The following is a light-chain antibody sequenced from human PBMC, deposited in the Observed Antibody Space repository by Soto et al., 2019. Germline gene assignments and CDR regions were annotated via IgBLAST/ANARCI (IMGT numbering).Light chain of an antibody. V-gene: IGKV1-5*01. CDR2: DAS. CDR3: QQYNNYPWP. J-gene: IGKJ1*01. Sequence: GDRVTITCRASQSISSWLAWYQQKPGKAPKFLIYDASSLESGVPSRFSGSGSGTEFTLTISSLQPDDFATYYCQQYNNYPWPFGQGTKVEIK. CDR1: QSISSW.